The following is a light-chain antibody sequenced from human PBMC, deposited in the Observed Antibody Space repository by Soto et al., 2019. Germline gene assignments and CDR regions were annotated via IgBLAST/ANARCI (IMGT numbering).Light chain of an antibody. J-gene: IGKJ4*01. Sequence: EIVSTQSPATLSLSPGGRATLSCRASQSVSSYLAWYQQKPGQAPRLLIYDASNRATGIPARFSGSGSGTDLTLTISSLEPEDFAVYYCQQRSNWPPLTFGGGTKVDIK. CDR2: DAS. V-gene: IGKV3-11*01. CDR1: QSVSSY. CDR3: QQRSNWPPLT.